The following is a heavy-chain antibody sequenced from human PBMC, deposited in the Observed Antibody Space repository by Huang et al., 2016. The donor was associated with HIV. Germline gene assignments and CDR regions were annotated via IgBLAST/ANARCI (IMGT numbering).Heavy chain of an antibody. V-gene: IGHV1-24*01. Sequence: QFQLVQSGAEVKKPGASVKVSCKVSGYTLSELSIHWVRQAPGKGLEWMVGFNPEDGETVDAQNCQGRVTMTEDTSADTAYMEVHSLKSADTAVYYCTTGLDRFFDYWGQGTLITVSS. D-gene: IGHD3-16*02. CDR3: TTGLDRFFDY. CDR2: FNPEDGET. J-gene: IGHJ4*02. CDR1: GYTLSELS.